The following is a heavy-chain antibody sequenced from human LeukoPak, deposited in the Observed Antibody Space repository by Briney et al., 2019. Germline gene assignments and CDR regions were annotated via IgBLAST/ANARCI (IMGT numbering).Heavy chain of an antibody. CDR1: GFTFSDYY. D-gene: IGHD2-2*01. J-gene: IGHJ4*02. V-gene: IGHV3-11*04. CDR3: ARVRGYCSSTSCYLYYFDY. CDR2: ISSSGSTI. Sequence: GGSLRLSCAASGFTFSDYYMSWIRQAPGKGLEWVSYISSSGSTIYYADSVKGRFTISRDNAKNSLYLQMNRLRAEDTAVYYCARVRGYCSSTSCYLYYFDYWGQGTLVTVSS.